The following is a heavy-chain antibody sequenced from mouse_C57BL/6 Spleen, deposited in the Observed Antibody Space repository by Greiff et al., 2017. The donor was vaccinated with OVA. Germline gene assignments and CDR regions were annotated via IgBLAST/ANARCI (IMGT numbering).Heavy chain of an antibody. D-gene: IGHD2-5*01. Sequence: EVQLVESGPGLVKPSQSLSLTCSVTGYSITSGYYWNWIRQFPGNKLEWMGYISYDGSNNYNPSLKNRISITRDTSKNQFFLKLNSVTTEDTATYYCARDSNYLFAYWGQGTLVTVSA. CDR3: ARDSNYLFAY. J-gene: IGHJ3*01. CDR1: GYSITSGYY. CDR2: ISYDGSN. V-gene: IGHV3-6*01.